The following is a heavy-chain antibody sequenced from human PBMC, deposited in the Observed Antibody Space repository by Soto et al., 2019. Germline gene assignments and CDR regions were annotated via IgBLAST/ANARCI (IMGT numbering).Heavy chain of an antibody. V-gene: IGHV1-18*01. CDR3: ARVIVLETCDSYYYYYYMDV. D-gene: IGHD2-8*02. CDR2: ISAYNGNT. CDR1: GYTFTSYG. Sequence: QVQLVQSGAEVKKPGASVKVSCKASGYTFTSYGISWVRQAPGQGLEWMGWISAYNGNTNYAQKLQGRVTMTTDRSTSTAYMELRSLRSDDTAVYYCARVIVLETCDSYYYYYYMDVWGKGTTVTVSS. J-gene: IGHJ6*03.